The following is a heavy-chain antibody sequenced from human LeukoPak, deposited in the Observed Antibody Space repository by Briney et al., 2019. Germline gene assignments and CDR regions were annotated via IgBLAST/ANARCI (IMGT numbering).Heavy chain of an antibody. CDR3: ARVLGSYWVPHFDY. V-gene: IGHV3-33*01. J-gene: IGHJ4*02. Sequence: GGSLRLSCAASGFTFSGYGMHWVRQAPGKGLEWVAAFWSDGSKQSYEDSVKGRFTISRDISKSTLYLQMNSLRAEDTAVYYCARVLGSYWVPHFDYWGQGTLVTVSS. CDR2: FWSDGSKQ. CDR1: GFTFSGYG. D-gene: IGHD1-26*01.